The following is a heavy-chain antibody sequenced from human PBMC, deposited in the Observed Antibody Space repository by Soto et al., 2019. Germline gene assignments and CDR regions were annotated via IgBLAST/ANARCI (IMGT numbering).Heavy chain of an antibody. CDR2: VIPIFGTA. V-gene: IGHV1-69*06. CDR1: GGTFSSYA. J-gene: IGHJ5*02. Sequence: SVKFSCSASGGTFSSYAISWVRQAPGPGLEWMGGVIPIFGTANYAQKFQGRVTITADKSTSTAYMELSSLRSEDTAVYYCARGGDDSSGKWMSAWSKENWFDPWGQGTPVTVSS. D-gene: IGHD3-22*01. CDR3: ARGGDDSSGKWMSAWSKENWFDP.